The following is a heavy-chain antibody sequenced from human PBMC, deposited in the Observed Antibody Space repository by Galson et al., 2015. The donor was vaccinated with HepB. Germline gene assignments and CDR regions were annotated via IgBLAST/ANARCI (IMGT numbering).Heavy chain of an antibody. Sequence: SLRLSCAASGSTFSDHYMDWVRQAPGKGLEWVGRISNRANGHTTQSAASVRGRFTISRDDSENSLYLQMNGLKTEDTAVYYCTRLERRGPTSVDVWGQGTTVTVSS. CDR2: ISNRANGHTT. CDR1: GSTFSDHY. J-gene: IGHJ6*02. V-gene: IGHV3-72*01. D-gene: IGHD1-1*01. CDR3: TRLERRGPTSVDV.